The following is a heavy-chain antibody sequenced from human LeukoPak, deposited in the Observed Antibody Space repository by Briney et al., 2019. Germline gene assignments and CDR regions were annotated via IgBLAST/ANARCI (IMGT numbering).Heavy chain of an antibody. CDR2: INHSGST. J-gene: IGHJ4*02. V-gene: IGHV4-34*01. CDR1: AVSFSGYY. D-gene: IGHD5-24*01. Sequence: SETLSLTCVVYAVSFSGYYWSWIRQPPGKGLEWIGEINHSGSTNYNPSLKSRVTISVDTSKNQFSLKLRSVTAADTAVYYCARTRWLQSLFDYWGQGTLVTVSS. CDR3: ARTRWLQSLFDY.